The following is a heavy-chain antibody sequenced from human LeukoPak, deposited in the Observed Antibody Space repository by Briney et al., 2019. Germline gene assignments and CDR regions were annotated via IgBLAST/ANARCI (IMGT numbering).Heavy chain of an antibody. CDR3: AELGITMIGGV. D-gene: IGHD3-10*02. Sequence: GGSLRLSCAASGFTFSSYAMHWVRQAPGKGLEWVAVISKDGSNKYYADSVKGRFTISRDNSKNTLYVQMNSLRAEDTAVYYCAELGITMIGGVWGKGTTVTISS. J-gene: IGHJ6*04. CDR2: ISKDGSNK. CDR1: GFTFSSYA. V-gene: IGHV3-30*04.